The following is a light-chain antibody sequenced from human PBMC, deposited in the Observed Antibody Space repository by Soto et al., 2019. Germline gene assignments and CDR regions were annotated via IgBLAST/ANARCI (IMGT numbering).Light chain of an antibody. V-gene: IGKV3-15*01. J-gene: IGKJ1*01. CDR3: QQYNDWLPT. CDR2: DAS. Sequence: EILMTQSPDTLSLSPGARATLSCRASQSVSSNLAWYQQKPGQAPRLLIYDASTRATGIPARFSGSGSGTEFTLTISSLQSEDFAVYYCQQYNDWLPTFGQGTKVDIK. CDR1: QSVSSN.